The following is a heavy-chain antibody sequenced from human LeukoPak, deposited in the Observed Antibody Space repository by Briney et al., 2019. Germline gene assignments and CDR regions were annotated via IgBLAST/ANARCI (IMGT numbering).Heavy chain of an antibody. Sequence: ASVKVSCKASGYTFTGYYMHWVRQAPGQGLEWMGWINPDSGGTNNAQKFQGRVTMTRDTSITTAYMELSRLRSDDTAVYYCARDWGYDTFYFDYWGQGTLVTVSS. V-gene: IGHV1-2*02. CDR2: INPDSGGT. CDR1: GYTFTGYY. CDR3: ARDWGYDTFYFDY. J-gene: IGHJ4*02. D-gene: IGHD3-16*01.